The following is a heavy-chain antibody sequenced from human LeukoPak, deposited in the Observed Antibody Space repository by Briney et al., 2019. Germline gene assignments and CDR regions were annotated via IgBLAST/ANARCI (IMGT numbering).Heavy chain of an antibody. D-gene: IGHD6-19*01. Sequence: SETLSLTCAVYGGSFSGYYWSWIRQPPGKGLEWIGEINHSGSTNYNPSLKSRVTISVDTSKNQFSLKLSSVTAADTAVYYCARDHGYSSGHRHWGQGTLVTVSS. V-gene: IGHV4-34*01. CDR1: GGSFSGYY. J-gene: IGHJ4*02. CDR2: INHSGST. CDR3: ARDHGYSSGHRH.